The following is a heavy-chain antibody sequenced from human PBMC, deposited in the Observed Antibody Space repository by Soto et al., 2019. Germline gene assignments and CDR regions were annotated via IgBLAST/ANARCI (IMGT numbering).Heavy chain of an antibody. Sequence: XGSLRLSCAASGFTFSSYAMSWVRQAPGKGLEWVSAISGSGGSTYYADSVKGRFTISRDNSKNTLYLQMNSLGAEDTAVYYCAKDTSDFRSGYYTIGTDYYYGMDVWGQGTTVTVSS. V-gene: IGHV3-23*01. CDR2: ISGSGGST. CDR1: GFTFSSYA. D-gene: IGHD3-3*01. J-gene: IGHJ6*02. CDR3: AKDTSDFRSGYYTIGTDYYYGMDV.